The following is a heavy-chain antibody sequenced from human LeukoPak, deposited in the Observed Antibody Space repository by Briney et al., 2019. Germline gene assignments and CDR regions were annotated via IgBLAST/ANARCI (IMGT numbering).Heavy chain of an antibody. J-gene: IGHJ6*03. D-gene: IGHD4-11*01. V-gene: IGHV3-23*01. Sequence: GGSLRLSCAASGFTFSRYAMTWVRQAPGKGLEWVSVMSGVNVYTYYADSVKGRFTISRDNSKSTLYLQMNSLRAEDTAVYYCASDYPRYYFYMDVWGKGTTVTVSS. CDR1: GFTFSRYA. CDR2: MSGVNVYT. CDR3: ASDYPRYYFYMDV.